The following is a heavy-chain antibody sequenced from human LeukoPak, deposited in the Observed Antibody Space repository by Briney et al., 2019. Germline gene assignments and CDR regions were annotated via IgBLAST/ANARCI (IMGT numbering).Heavy chain of an antibody. CDR3: TTGYSGYEDFDY. CDR1: GFTFSNAW. D-gene: IGHD5-12*01. CDR2: IKSKTDGGTT. V-gene: IGHV3-15*01. J-gene: IGHJ4*02. Sequence: GGSLRLSCAASGFTFSNAWMSWVRQAPGKGLEWVGRIKSKTDGGTTDYAAPVKGRFTISSDDSKNTLYLQMNSLKTEDTAVYYCTTGYSGYEDFDYWGQGTLVTVSS.